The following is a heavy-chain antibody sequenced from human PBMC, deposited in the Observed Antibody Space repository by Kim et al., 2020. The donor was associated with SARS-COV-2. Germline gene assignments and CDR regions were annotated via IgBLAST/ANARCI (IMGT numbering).Heavy chain of an antibody. V-gene: IGHV3-33*06. J-gene: IGHJ4*02. CDR1: GFTFSSYG. CDR2: IWYDGSNK. Sequence: GGSLRLSCAASGFTFSSYGMHWVRQAPGKGLEWVAVIWYDGSNKYYADSVKGRFTISRDNSKNTLYLQMNSLRAEDTAVYYCANIFGLGGLGGYSGYESSPFDYWGQGTLVTVSS. D-gene: IGHD5-12*01. CDR3: ANIFGLGGLGGYSGYESSPFDY.